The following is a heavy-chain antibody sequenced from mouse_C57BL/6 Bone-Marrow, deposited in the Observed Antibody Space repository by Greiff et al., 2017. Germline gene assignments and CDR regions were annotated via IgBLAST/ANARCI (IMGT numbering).Heavy chain of an antibody. D-gene: IGHD2-14*01. CDR2: IHPNSGST. V-gene: IGHV1-64*01. J-gene: IGHJ2*01. CDR1: GYTFTSYW. CDR3: ARGRRLIGPYFDY. Sequence: QVQLQQPGAELVKPGASVKLSCKASGYTFTSYWMHWVKQRPGQGLEWIGMIHPNSGSTNYNEKFKSKATLTVDKSSSTAYMQRSSLTSEDSAVYYCARGRRLIGPYFDYWGQGTTLTVSS.